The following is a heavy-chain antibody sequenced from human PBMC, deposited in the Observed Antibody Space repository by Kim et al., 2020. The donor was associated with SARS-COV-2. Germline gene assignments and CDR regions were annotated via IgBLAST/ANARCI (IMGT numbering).Heavy chain of an antibody. V-gene: IGHV4-61*01. D-gene: IGHD3-10*01. CDR3: ARGFDAGFGELFNYYYYYGMDV. CDR2: IYYSGST. CDR1: GGSVSSGSYY. Sequence: SETLSLTCTVSGGSVSSGSYYWSWIRQPPGKGLEWIGYIYYSGSTNYNPSLKSRVTISVDTSKNQFSLKLSSVTAADTAVYYCARGFDAGFGELFNYYYYYGMDVWGQGTTVTVSS. J-gene: IGHJ6*02.